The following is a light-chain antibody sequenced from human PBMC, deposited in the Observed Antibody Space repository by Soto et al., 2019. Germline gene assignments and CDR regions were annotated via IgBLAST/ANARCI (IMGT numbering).Light chain of an antibody. CDR2: GAS. CDR1: QSVSSN. CDR3: QQYNKWPLIT. J-gene: IGKJ5*01. Sequence: EIVTTQSPATLSVSPGERATLSCRASQSVSSNLAWYQQKPGQAPRLLIFGASTRATGIPARFSGSGSGTEFTLTISSLQSEDFALYYCQQYNKWPLITFGQGTRLEIK. V-gene: IGKV3-15*01.